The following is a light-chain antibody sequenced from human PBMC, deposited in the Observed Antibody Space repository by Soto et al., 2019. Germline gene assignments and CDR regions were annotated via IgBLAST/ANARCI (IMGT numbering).Light chain of an antibody. Sequence: DIQMTQSPSSVSAAVGDRVTITCRASQDVSTWLAWYQQKPGKAPKLLIYAASILQSGVPSRFGGSGSGTDFTLTISSLQPEDFATYYCQQANSFPQTVGGGTKLEIK. CDR1: QDVSTW. CDR2: AAS. V-gene: IGKV1-12*01. CDR3: QQANSFPQT. J-gene: IGKJ4*01.